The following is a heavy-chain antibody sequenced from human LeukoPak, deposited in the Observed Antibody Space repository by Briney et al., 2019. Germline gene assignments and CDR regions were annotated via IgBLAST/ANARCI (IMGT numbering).Heavy chain of an antibody. CDR2: ISGSGGRI. J-gene: IGHJ4*02. CDR3: ARGTTSSSWPYYYFDY. V-gene: IGHV3-23*01. D-gene: IGHD6-13*01. CDR1: GFTFSPYA. Sequence: PGGSLRLSRAAAGFTFSPYAMSWVRQAPGKGLEWVSVISGSGGRIYYADSVKGRFTISRDNSKNTRYLQMNSLRAEDTAVYYCARGTTSSSWPYYYFDYWGQGTLVTLSS.